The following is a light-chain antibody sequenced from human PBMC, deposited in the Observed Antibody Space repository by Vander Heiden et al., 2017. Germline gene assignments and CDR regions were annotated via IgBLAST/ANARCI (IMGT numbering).Light chain of an antibody. J-gene: IGKJ2*01. Sequence: IWMTQSPSLVSASTGDTVTISCRTSQDISRHLAWFQQKPGKAPELLIYDSSTLQSGVPSRFSGSGSGTHFTLTISSLQSEDFATYFCLHYHNFPHTFGQGTRLEIK. CDR2: DSS. CDR1: QDISRH. V-gene: IGKV1D-8*01. CDR3: LHYHNFPHT.